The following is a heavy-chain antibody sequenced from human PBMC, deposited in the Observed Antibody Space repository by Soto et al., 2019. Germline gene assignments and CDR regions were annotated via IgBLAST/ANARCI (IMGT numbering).Heavy chain of an antibody. Sequence: SETLSLTCAVYGGSFSGYYWSWIRRPPGKGLEWIGEINHSGSTNYNPSLKSRVTISVDTSKNQFSLKLSSVTAADTAVYYCASLVVVAASLLGFDIWGQGTMVTVAS. J-gene: IGHJ3*02. V-gene: IGHV4-34*01. CDR3: ASLVVVAASLLGFDI. CDR1: GGSFSGYY. CDR2: INHSGST. D-gene: IGHD2-15*01.